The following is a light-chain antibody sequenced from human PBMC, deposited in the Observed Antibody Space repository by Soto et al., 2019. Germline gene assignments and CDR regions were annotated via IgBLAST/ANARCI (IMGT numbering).Light chain of an antibody. CDR2: GTS. CDR3: QQGYKTPYT. J-gene: IGKJ2*01. Sequence: DLPMTQSPSSLSASVGDIVTITCRASQTIGNDLNWYQQKPGKAPKLLVYGTSSLQSGVPSRFSGRGSGTDFTLTINSLQPDDFAVYYCQQGYKTPYTFGRGTKVDIQ. CDR1: QTIGND. V-gene: IGKV1-39*01.